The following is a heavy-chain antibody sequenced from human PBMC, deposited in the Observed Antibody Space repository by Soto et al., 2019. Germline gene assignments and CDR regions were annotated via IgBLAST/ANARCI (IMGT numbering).Heavy chain of an antibody. CDR1: GFTVSSNY. V-gene: IGHV3-66*01. Sequence: EVQLVESGGGLVQPGGSLRLSCAASGFTVSSNYMSWVRQAPGKGLEWVSIVYSDGSTYYADSVKGRFTISRDNSKNTLYLQMNSLRVEDTAMYYCARDPDYYDDHWGQGTLVTVSS. CDR2: VYSDGST. D-gene: IGHD3-22*01. J-gene: IGHJ4*02. CDR3: ARDPDYYDDH.